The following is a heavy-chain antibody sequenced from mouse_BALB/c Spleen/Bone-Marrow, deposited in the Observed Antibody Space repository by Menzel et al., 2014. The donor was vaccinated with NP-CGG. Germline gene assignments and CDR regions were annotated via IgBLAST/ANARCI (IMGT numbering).Heavy chain of an antibody. Sequence: EVQVVESGGGLVQPGGSRKLSCAASGFTFSSFGMHWVRQAPEKGLEWVAYINSGSSIIYYADTVKGRFTISRDNPKNTLFLQMTSLRSEDTAMYYCTRGGNWDDFDYWGQGTTLAVSS. CDR1: GFTFSSFG. D-gene: IGHD4-1*01. CDR3: TRGGNWDDFDY. CDR2: INSGSSII. J-gene: IGHJ2*01. V-gene: IGHV5-17*02.